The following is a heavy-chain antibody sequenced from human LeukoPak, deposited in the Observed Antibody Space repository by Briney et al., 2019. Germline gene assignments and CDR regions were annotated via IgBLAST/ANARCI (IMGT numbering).Heavy chain of an antibody. CDR1: GGSISSSDYY. Sequence: PSETLSLTCTVSGGSISSSDYYWGWIRQPPGKGLEWIGSIYYGGSTNYNPSLKSRVTISVDTSKNQFSLKLSSVTAADTAMYYCARVRGSGYDPYYYYGMDVWGQGTTVTVSS. CDR2: IYYGGST. J-gene: IGHJ6*02. D-gene: IGHD5-12*01. CDR3: ARVRGSGYDPYYYYGMDV. V-gene: IGHV4-39*07.